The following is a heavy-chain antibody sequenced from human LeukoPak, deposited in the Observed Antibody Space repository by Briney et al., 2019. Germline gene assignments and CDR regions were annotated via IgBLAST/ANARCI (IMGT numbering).Heavy chain of an antibody. Sequence: SETLSLTCSVSGGSISNTPYQWGWIRQPPGKGLDWIGTIYYTGSTYYNPSLKSRVTISVDTSKNQFSLKLSSVTAADTAVYYCGADYGDYIILYWGQGTLVTVSS. CDR1: GGSISNTPYQ. J-gene: IGHJ4*02. D-gene: IGHD4-17*01. CDR3: GADYGDYIILY. V-gene: IGHV4-39*07. CDR2: IYYTGST.